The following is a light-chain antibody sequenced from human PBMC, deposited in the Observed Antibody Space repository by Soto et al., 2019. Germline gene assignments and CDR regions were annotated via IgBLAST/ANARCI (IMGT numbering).Light chain of an antibody. V-gene: IGKV1-5*01. J-gene: IGKJ1*01. CDR1: QSISSW. Sequence: DIQMTQSPSTLSASVGDRVTITCRASQSISSWLAWYQQKPGKAPKLLIYGASSLESGVPSRFSGSGSGTEFTLTISRLQPDDFATYYCQQYNSYPWTFGQGTKVEIK. CDR3: QQYNSYPWT. CDR2: GAS.